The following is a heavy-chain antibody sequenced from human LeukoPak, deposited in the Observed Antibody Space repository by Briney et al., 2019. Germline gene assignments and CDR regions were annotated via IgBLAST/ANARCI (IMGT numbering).Heavy chain of an antibody. CDR3: ARLIPWELNVGHFDY. CDR1: GFTFSSYS. J-gene: IGHJ4*02. V-gene: IGHV3-21*01. Sequence: AGGSLRLSCAASGFTFSSYSMNWVRQAPGKGLEWVSSISSSSSYIYYADSVKGRFTISRDNAKNSLYLQMNSLRAEDTAVYYCARLIPWELNVGHFDYWGQGTLVTVSS. D-gene: IGHD1-26*01. CDR2: ISSSSSYI.